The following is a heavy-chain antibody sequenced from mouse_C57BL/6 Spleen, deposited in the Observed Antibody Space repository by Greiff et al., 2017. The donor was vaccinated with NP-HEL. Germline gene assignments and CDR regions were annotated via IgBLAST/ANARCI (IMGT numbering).Heavy chain of an antibody. Sequence: EVKLMESGPELVKPGASVKISCKASGYSFTDYNMNWVKQSNGKSLEWIGVINPNYGTTSYNQKFKGKATLTVDQSSSTAYMQLNSLTSEDSAVYYCARFVTGGGAMDYWGQGTSVTVSS. V-gene: IGHV1-39*01. J-gene: IGHJ4*01. CDR3: ARFVTGGGAMDY. D-gene: IGHD4-1*01. CDR2: INPNYGTT. CDR1: GYSFTDYN.